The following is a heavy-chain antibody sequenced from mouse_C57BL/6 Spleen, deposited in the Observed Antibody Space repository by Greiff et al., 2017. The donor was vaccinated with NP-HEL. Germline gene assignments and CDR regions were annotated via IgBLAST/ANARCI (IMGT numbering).Heavy chain of an antibody. CDR3: ASGMDPPWFAY. V-gene: IGHV1-42*01. D-gene: IGHD2-10*02. J-gene: IGHJ3*01. Sequence: EVQLQQSGPELVKPGASVKISCKASGYSFTGYYMNWVKQSPEKSLEWIGEINPSTGGTTYNQKFKAKATLTVDKSSSTAYMQLKSLTSEDSAVYSCASGMDPPWFAYWGQGTLVTVSA. CDR2: INPSTGGT. CDR1: GYSFTGYY.